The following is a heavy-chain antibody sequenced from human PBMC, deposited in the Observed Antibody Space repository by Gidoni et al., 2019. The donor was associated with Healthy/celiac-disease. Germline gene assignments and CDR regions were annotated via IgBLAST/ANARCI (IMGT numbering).Heavy chain of an antibody. Sequence: QVQLVESVGGVVQPGRSLRLSCAASGFTFSSYGMHWVRQAPGKGLEWVAVISYDGSNKYYADSVKGRFTISRDNSKNTLYLQMNSLRAEDTAVYYCAKELPFLFLGVGATTFDYWGQGTLVTVSS. V-gene: IGHV3-30*18. J-gene: IGHJ4*02. D-gene: IGHD1-26*01. CDR3: AKELPFLFLGVGATTFDY. CDR2: ISYDGSNK. CDR1: GFTFSSYG.